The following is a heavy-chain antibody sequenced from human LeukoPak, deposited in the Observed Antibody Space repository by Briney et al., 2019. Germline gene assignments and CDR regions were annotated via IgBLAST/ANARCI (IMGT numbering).Heavy chain of an antibody. Sequence: GGSLRLSCAASGFTFSSSDMDWVRQAPGKGLEWVSHISSSGNTIYYADSVKGRFTISRDNAKNSLYLQMNSLRVEDTAVYYCARDDLAVADPFDYWGQGTLVTVSS. V-gene: IGHV3-48*03. D-gene: IGHD6-19*01. CDR1: GFTFSSSD. CDR2: ISSSGNTI. CDR3: ARDDLAVADPFDY. J-gene: IGHJ4*02.